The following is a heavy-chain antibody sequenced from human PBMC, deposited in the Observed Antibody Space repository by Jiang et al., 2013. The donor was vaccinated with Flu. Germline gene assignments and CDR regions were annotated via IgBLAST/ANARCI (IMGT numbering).Heavy chain of an antibody. CDR1: GFTFSNYG. Sequence: AASGFTFSNYGMNWVRQAPGKGLEWVSSITSGSTYKYYADSVKGRFAISRDNAKNSLYLQMNSLRAEDTAVYYCARVYCSGGTCYLSFDYWGQGTLVTVSS. CDR3: ARVYCSGGTCYLSFDY. CDR2: ITSGSTYK. V-gene: IGHV3-21*01. J-gene: IGHJ4*02. D-gene: IGHD2-15*01.